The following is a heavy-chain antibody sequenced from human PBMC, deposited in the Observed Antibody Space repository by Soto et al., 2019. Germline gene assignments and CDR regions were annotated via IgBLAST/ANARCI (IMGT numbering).Heavy chain of an antibody. J-gene: IGHJ6*02. Sequence: GGSLRLSCAASGFTFSSYGMHWVRQAPGKGLEWVAVIWYDGSNKYYADSVKGRFTISRDNSKNTLYLQMNSLRAEDTAVYYCARDSGITLFGVVPPGMDVWGQGTTVTVSS. D-gene: IGHD3-3*01. CDR2: IWYDGSNK. CDR3: ARDSGITLFGVVPPGMDV. V-gene: IGHV3-33*01. CDR1: GFTFSSYG.